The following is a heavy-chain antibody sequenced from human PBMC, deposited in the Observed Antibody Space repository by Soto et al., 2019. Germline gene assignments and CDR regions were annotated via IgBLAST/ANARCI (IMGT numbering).Heavy chain of an antibody. CDR2: IKQDGSET. CDR1: GFTFSDYW. V-gene: IGHV3-7*01. D-gene: IGHD3-10*01. J-gene: IGHJ3*02. Sequence: EVQLLESGGNLVQPGGSLRLSCATSGFTFSDYWMKWVRQAPGKGLEWVANIKQDGSETYYLDSVKGRFILSRDNAKSSVWLQMNSLRAEDTALYYCARVLHGSFDIWGQGTMVTVSS. CDR3: ARVLHGSFDI.